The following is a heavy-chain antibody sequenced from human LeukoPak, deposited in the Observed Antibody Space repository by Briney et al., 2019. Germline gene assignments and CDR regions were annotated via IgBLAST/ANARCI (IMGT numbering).Heavy chain of an antibody. CDR1: GYTFTGYY. D-gene: IGHD2-2*01. CDR3: ARVDVVVPAAISWYFGL. J-gene: IGHJ2*01. CDR2: INPNSGGT. Sequence: GASVKVSCKASGYTFTGYYMHWVRQAPGQGLEWMGWINPNSGGTNYAQKFQGRVTMTRDTSISTVYMELSRLRSDDTAVYYRARVDVVVPAAISWYFGLWGRGTLVTVSS. V-gene: IGHV1-2*02.